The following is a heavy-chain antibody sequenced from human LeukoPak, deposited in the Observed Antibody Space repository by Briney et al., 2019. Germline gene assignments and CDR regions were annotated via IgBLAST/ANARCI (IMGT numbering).Heavy chain of an antibody. CDR1: GFTFSGYW. CDR2: IKQDGSEK. D-gene: IGHD6-13*01. CDR3: ASDVSSSWGYYYYYYMDV. V-gene: IGHV3-7*01. Sequence: GGSLRLSCAASGFTFSGYWMSWVRQAPGKGLEWVANIKQDGSEKYVDSVKGRFTISRDNAKNSLYLQMNSLRAEDTAVYYCASDVSSSWGYYYYYYMDVRGRGTTVTVSS. J-gene: IGHJ6*03.